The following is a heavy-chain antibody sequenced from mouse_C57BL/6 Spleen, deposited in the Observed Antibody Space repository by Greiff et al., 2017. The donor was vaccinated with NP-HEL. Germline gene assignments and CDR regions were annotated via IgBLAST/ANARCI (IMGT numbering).Heavy chain of an antibody. CDR3: ARWYYYGSSYLDY. J-gene: IGHJ2*01. V-gene: IGHV1-42*01. CDR1: GYSFTGYY. D-gene: IGHD1-1*01. CDR2: INPSTGGT. Sequence: VQLQQSGPELVKPGASVKISCKASGYSFTGYYMNWVKQSPEKSLEWIGEINPSTGGTTYNQKFKAKATLTVDKSSSTAYMQLKSLTSEDSAVYYCARWYYYGSSYLDYWGQGTTLTVSS.